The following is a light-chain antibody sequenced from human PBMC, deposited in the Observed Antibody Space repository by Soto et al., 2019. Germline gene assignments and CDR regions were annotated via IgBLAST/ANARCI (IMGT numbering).Light chain of an antibody. CDR1: SSDVGGYNY. V-gene: IGLV2-8*01. CDR3: SSYAGSDIFV. Sequence: QSVLTQPPSASGSPGQSLTISCTGTSSDVGGYNYVFWYQQHPGKAPKLMIYEVNKRPSGVPDRFSGSKSGNTASLTVSGLQAEDEADYYCSSYAGSDIFVFGGGTKPTVL. J-gene: IGLJ2*01. CDR2: EVN.